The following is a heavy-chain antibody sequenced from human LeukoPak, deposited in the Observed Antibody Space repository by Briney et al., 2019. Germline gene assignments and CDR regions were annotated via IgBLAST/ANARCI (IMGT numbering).Heavy chain of an antibody. CDR1: GFTFSSYA. V-gene: IGHV3-30-3*01. CDR2: ISYDGSNK. Sequence: PGGSLRLSCAASGFTFSSYAMHWVRQAPGKGLEWVAVISYDGSNKYYADSVKGRFTISRDNSKNTLYLQMNSLRAEDTAVYYCATSAGPYSSSWGQGTLVTVSS. J-gene: IGHJ4*02. D-gene: IGHD6-13*01. CDR3: ATSAGPYSSS.